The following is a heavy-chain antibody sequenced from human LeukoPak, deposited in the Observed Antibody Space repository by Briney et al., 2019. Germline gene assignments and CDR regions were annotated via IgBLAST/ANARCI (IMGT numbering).Heavy chain of an antibody. J-gene: IGHJ4*02. CDR3: AKEAIAAASTGWSVD. D-gene: IGHD6-13*01. Sequence: GRSLRLSCAASGFTFSSYGIHWVRQAPGKGLEWVAVISYDGSNKYYADSVKGRFTISRDNSKNTLFLQMNSLRAEDTAVYFCAKEAIAAASTGWSVDWGQGTLVTVPS. CDR2: ISYDGSNK. V-gene: IGHV3-30*18. CDR1: GFTFSSYG.